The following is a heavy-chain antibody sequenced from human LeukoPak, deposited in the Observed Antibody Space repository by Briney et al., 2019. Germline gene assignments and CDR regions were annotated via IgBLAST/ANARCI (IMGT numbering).Heavy chain of an antibody. D-gene: IGHD3-22*01. J-gene: IGHJ3*02. V-gene: IGHV1-46*01. CDR1: GYTFTSYY. CDR2: INPSGGST. CDR3: ARMAGDSSGPPADAFDI. Sequence: ASVKVSCKVSGYTFTSYYMHWVRQAPGQGLEWMGIINPSGGSTSYAQKFQGRVTMTRDTSTSTVYMELSSLRFEDTAVYYCARMAGDSSGPPADAFDIWGQGTMVTVSS.